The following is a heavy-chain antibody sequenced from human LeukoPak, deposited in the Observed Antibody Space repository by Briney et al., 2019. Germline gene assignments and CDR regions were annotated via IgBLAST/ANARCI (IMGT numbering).Heavy chain of an antibody. CDR3: ARQRGASGTINWFDP. D-gene: IGHD3-10*01. J-gene: IGHJ5*02. CDR1: GFTFSTSW. V-gene: IGHV5-51*01. Sequence: GETLNFSCESRGFTFSTSWSGWVRQVPGTGLEWVGAIYPEHSDSRYSPSFQGQVHISADMSTKTAYLQWASLKASDTATYYCARQRGASGTINWFDPWGQGTLVTVSS. CDR2: IYPEHSDS.